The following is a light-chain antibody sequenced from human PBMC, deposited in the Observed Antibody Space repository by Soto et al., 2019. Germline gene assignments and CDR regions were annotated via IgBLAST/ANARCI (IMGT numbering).Light chain of an antibody. CDR3: QAWDSSTAV. V-gene: IGLV3-1*01. CDR1: KLGDKY. J-gene: IGLJ2*01. CDR2: KDS. Sequence: SYELTQPPSVSLSPGQTASITCSGDKLGDKYACWYQQRPGQSPVLVIYKDSERPSGIPERISDSNSGNTATLTISGTQAMDEADYYCQAWDSSTAVFGGGTKLTVL.